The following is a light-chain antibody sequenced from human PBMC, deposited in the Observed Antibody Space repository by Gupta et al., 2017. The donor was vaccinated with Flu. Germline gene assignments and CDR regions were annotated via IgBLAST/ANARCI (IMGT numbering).Light chain of an antibody. CDR3: SSYTSSSTSYVV. CDR2: DVS. J-gene: IGLJ2*01. CDR1: VGGYNY. V-gene: IGLV2-14*04. Sequence: VGGYNYVSWYQQHPGKAPKLMIYDVSNRPSGVSNRFSGSKSGNTASLTISGLQAEAEADYYCSSYTSSSTSYVVFGGGTKLTVL.